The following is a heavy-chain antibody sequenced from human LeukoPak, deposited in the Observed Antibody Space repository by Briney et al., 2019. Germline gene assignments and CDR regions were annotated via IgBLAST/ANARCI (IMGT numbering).Heavy chain of an antibody. Sequence: GASVQVSCKTSGYSFITYVITWLRQAPGQGLEWMGWINRHSGDTKYARKFQGRVTLTTDSSTTTDYMDLRALKSDDTGVYYCLRDASGWFLGVQEFHVWGQGTLVIVSS. CDR3: LRDASGWFLGVQEFHV. V-gene: IGHV1-18*01. CDR2: INRHSGDT. CDR1: GYSFITYV. D-gene: IGHD6-19*01. J-gene: IGHJ4*02.